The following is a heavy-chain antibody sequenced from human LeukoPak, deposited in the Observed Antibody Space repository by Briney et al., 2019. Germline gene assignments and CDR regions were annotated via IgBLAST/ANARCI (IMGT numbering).Heavy chain of an antibody. CDR3: AKDQVEWLPRGNWFDP. Sequence: GGSLRLSCAASGFTFSSYGMHWVRQAPGKGLEWVAFIRYDGSNKYYADSVKGRFTISRDNSKNTLYLQMNSLRAEATAVYYCAKDQVEWLPRGNWFDPWGQGTLVTVSS. V-gene: IGHV3-30*02. D-gene: IGHD3-3*01. CDR1: GFTFSSYG. CDR2: IRYDGSNK. J-gene: IGHJ5*02.